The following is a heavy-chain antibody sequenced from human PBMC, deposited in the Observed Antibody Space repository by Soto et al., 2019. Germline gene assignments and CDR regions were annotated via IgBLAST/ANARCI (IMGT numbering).Heavy chain of an antibody. CDR1: GYSFTSYW. CDR3: ARGTQLGYCSSTSCYALGNMDV. J-gene: IGHJ6*04. Sequence: GESLKISCKGSGYSFTSYWIGWVRQMPGKGLEWMGIIYPGDSDTRYSPSFQGQVTISADKSISTAYLQWSSLKASDTAMYYCARGTQLGYCSSTSCYALGNMDVWGKGTTVTVSS. D-gene: IGHD2-2*01. V-gene: IGHV5-51*01. CDR2: IYPGDSDT.